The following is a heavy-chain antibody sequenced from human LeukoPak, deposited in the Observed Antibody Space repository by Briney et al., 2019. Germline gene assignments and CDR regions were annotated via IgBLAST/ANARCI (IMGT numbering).Heavy chain of an antibody. Sequence: PSETLSLTCAVSGGSISSTTYYWAWIRQPPGKGLEWIGSIYYTGRTHYIPSLKSRVTIPLDTSKNQFSLSLSSVTAADTAVYYCATQVAGGPLDYWGQGTLVTVSS. CDR2: IYYTGRT. D-gene: IGHD6-19*01. J-gene: IGHJ4*02. CDR1: GGSISSTTYY. CDR3: ATQVAGGPLDY. V-gene: IGHV4-39*01.